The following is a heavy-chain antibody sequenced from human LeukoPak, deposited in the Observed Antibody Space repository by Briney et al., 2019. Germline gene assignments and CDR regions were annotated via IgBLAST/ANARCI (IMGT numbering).Heavy chain of an antibody. CDR2: ISSTGGTT. J-gene: IGHJ6*03. CDR3: AKNGDRGAYCSGGTCYPYYYYYVDV. V-gene: IGHV3-23*01. D-gene: IGHD2-15*01. Sequence: GGSLRLSCVASGFTFSSYGISWVRQAPGKGLEWVSAISSTGGTTYYAESVKGHFTISRDNSKNTVYLQMNSLSAEDTAVYYCAKNGDRGAYCSGGTCYPYYYYYVDVWGKGTTVTISS. CDR1: GFTFSSYG.